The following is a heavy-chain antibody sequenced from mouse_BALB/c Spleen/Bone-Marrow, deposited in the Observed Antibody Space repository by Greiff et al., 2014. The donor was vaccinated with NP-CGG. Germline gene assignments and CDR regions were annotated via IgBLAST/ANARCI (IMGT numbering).Heavy chain of an antibody. D-gene: IGHD2-5*01. V-gene: IGHV5-9-4*01. J-gene: IGHJ2*01. CDR3: SRNSNYSFDY. Sequence: EVMLVASGGALVKPGGSLKLSCAASGFTFSNYAMSWVRQSPEKRLAWVAEISNGGNYTYYPATVTGRFTISRDNAKNTLYLEMSSLRSEDTAMYYCSRNSNYSFDYWGQGTTLTVAS. CDR2: ISNGGNYT. CDR1: GFTFSNYA.